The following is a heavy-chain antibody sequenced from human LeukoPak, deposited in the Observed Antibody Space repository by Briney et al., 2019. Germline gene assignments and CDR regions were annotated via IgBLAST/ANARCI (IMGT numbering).Heavy chain of an antibody. CDR3: AREGWLGYSSGWYEKYYFDY. J-gene: IGHJ4*02. D-gene: IGHD6-19*01. CDR2: INPSGGST. CDR1: GYTFTSYY. V-gene: IGHV1-46*01. Sequence: GASVKVSCKASGYTFTSYYMHWVRQAPGQGLEWMGIINPSGGSTSYAQKFQGRVTMTRDTPTSTVYMELSSLRSEDTAVYYCAREGWLGYSSGWYEKYYFDYWGQGTLVTVSS.